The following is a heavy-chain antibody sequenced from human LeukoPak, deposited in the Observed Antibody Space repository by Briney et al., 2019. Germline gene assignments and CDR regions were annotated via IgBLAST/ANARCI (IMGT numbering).Heavy chain of an antibody. CDR1: GFTFSTYS. D-gene: IGHD1-26*01. Sequence: GGSLRLSCAASGFTFSTYSMNWVRQAPGKGLEWVSAISGSGGSTYYADSVKGRFTISRDNSKNTLYLQMNSLRAEDTAVYYCAKGGAKYAFDIWGQGTMATVSS. CDR2: ISGSGGST. J-gene: IGHJ3*02. V-gene: IGHV3-23*01. CDR3: AKGGAKYAFDI.